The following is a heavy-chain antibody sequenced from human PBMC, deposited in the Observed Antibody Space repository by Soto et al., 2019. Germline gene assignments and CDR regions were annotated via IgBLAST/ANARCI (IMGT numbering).Heavy chain of an antibody. Sequence: EVQLLESGGGLVQPGESPRLSCTASGVPFSNYAMSWVRQAPGKGLEWVSTVSGSGGSTYYAGFVMGRFTISRDNSKSTLYLGMNSLRAEDTAVYYCAKGRITLAGYGMDVWGQGTTVTVSS. J-gene: IGHJ6*02. V-gene: IGHV3-23*01. CDR3: AKGRITLAGYGMDV. D-gene: IGHD1-20*01. CDR2: VSGSGGST. CDR1: GVPFSNYA.